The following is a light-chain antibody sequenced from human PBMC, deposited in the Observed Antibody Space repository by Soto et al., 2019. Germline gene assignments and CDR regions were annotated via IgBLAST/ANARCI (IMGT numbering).Light chain of an antibody. CDR2: GAS. J-gene: IGKJ3*01. CDR1: QSVSES. V-gene: IGKV3-11*01. CDR3: QQYNNWPFT. Sequence: EIVLTQSPATLSLSPGERATLSCRASQSVSESLAWYQQKPGQAPRLLIYGASNRATGIPDRFSGSGSGTDFTLTASSLQPEDFAVYYCQQYNNWPFTFGPGTKVDIK.